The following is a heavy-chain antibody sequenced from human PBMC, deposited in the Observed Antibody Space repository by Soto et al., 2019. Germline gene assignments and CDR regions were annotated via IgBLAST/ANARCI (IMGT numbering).Heavy chain of an antibody. J-gene: IGHJ4*02. CDR1: GFSLSTNGVG. CDR2: IYWDDAN. Sequence: QITLKESGPTLVKPTQTLTLTCTFSGFSLSTNGVGVGWIRQPPGKALEWLALIYWDDANLYSPSLKSRLTSTKDTSKNQVVLTMTNMDPVDTATYYCAHRRGFGELLYWGQGTLVTVSS. D-gene: IGHD3-10*01. CDR3: AHRRGFGELLY. V-gene: IGHV2-5*02.